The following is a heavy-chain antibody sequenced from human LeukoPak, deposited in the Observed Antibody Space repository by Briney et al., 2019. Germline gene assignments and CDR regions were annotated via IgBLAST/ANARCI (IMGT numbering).Heavy chain of an antibody. CDR2: IYTSGST. V-gene: IGHV4-61*02. Sequence: EASETLSLTCTVSGGSISSGSYYWSWIRQPAGKGLEWIGRIYTSGSTNYNPSLKSRVTISVDTSKNQFSLKLSSVTAADTAVYYCAREWAKGRVVVAARFDPWGQGTLVTVSS. CDR3: AREWAKGRVVVAARFDP. D-gene: IGHD2-15*01. CDR1: GGSISSGSYY. J-gene: IGHJ5*02.